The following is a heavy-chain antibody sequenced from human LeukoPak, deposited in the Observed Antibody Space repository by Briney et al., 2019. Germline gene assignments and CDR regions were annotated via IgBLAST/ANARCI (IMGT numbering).Heavy chain of an antibody. CDR2: ISSSSSYI. V-gene: IGHV3-21*01. Sequence: GGSPRLSCAASGFTFSSYSMNWVRQAPGKGLEWVSSISSSSSYIYYADSVKGRFTISRDNAKNSLYLQMNSLRAEDTAVYYCARDSSIAVAGTGFDYWGQRTLVTVSS. J-gene: IGHJ4*02. D-gene: IGHD6-19*01. CDR1: GFTFSSYS. CDR3: ARDSSIAVAGTGFDY.